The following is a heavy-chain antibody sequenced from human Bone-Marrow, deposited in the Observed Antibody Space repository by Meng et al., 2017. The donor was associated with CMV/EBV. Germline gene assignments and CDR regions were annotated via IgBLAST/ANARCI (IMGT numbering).Heavy chain of an antibody. CDR3: AKDPWYGSGSYLDY. CDR1: GFMFSNYG. CDR2: IWYDGSNK. V-gene: IGHV3-33*06. J-gene: IGHJ4*02. Sequence: GGSLRLSCAASGFMFSNYGMHWVRQAPGKGLEWVAVIWYDGSNKYYADSLKGRFTISRDNSKNTLYLQMNSLRAEDTAVYYCAKDPWYGSGSYLDYWGQGTLVTVSS. D-gene: IGHD3-10*01.